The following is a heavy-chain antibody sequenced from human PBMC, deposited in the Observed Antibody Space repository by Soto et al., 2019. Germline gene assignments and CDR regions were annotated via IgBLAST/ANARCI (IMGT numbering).Heavy chain of an antibody. J-gene: IGHJ3*02. CDR2: IFSNDEK. Sequence: QVTLKESGPVLVKPTETLTLTCTVSGFSLSNARMGVSWIRQPPGKALEWLAHIFSNDEKSYSTSLKSRLTISKDTSKSQVVLTMTNMDPVDTATYYCARELRGRDFWSGYYVVHDAFDIWGQGTMVTVSS. CDR1: GFSLSNARMG. V-gene: IGHV2-26*01. D-gene: IGHD3-3*01. CDR3: ARELRGRDFWSGYYVVHDAFDI.